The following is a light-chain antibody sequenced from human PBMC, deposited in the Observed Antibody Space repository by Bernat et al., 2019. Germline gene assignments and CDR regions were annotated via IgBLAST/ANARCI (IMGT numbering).Light chain of an antibody. V-gene: IGKV3-15*01. CDR1: QCVSST. Sequence: EIVMTQSPATLSVSPGERATLSCRASQCVSSTLAWYHQKPGQAPRLLIYDSSTRATGIPARFSGSGSGTEFTLTISSLQSEDFAIYYCQQYNNWPQTFGGGTKVEIK. J-gene: IGKJ4*01. CDR3: QQYNNWPQT. CDR2: DSS.